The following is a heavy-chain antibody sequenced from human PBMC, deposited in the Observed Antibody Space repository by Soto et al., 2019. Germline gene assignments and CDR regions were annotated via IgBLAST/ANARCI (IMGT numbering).Heavy chain of an antibody. CDR1: GASVTGFY. J-gene: IGHJ4*02. D-gene: IGHD3-10*01. V-gene: IGHV4-59*02. CDR3: ARLVYDTRLNYMYFDF. Sequence: SETLSLTCTVSGASVTGFYWSWIRQPPGKGLEWIGYVFHDGTANYYPSFERRVAISVDTSKNQFSLKLTSVTAADTAIYFCARLVYDTRLNYMYFDFWGQGTLVTVSS. CDR2: VFHDGTA.